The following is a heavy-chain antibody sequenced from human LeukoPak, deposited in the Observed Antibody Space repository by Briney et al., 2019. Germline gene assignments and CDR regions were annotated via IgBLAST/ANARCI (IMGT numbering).Heavy chain of an antibody. D-gene: IGHD6-19*01. CDR3: ARVVLAVAATGGRYFDY. V-gene: IGHV3-30*03. J-gene: IGHJ4*02. CDR1: GFTFSSYG. Sequence: GRSLRLSCAASGFTFSSYGMHWVRQAPGKGLEWVAVISYDGSNKYYADSVKGRFTISRDNSKNTLYLQMNSLRAEDTAVYYCARVVLAVAATGGRYFDYWGQGTLLTVSS. CDR2: ISYDGSNK.